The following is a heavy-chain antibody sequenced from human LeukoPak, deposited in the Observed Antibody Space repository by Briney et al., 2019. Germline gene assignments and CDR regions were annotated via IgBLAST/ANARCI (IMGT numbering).Heavy chain of an antibody. J-gene: IGHJ4*02. CDR1: GFTFSSYG. Sequence: GGSLRLSCAASGFTFSSYGMHWVRQAPGKGLEWVAVISYDGSNKYYADSVKGRFTISRDNSKNTLYLQMNSLRAEDTAVYYCARDGGVYSYGYLYYFDYWGQGTLVTVSS. CDR2: ISYDGSNK. D-gene: IGHD5-18*01. CDR3: ARDGGVYSYGYLYYFDY. V-gene: IGHV3-30*19.